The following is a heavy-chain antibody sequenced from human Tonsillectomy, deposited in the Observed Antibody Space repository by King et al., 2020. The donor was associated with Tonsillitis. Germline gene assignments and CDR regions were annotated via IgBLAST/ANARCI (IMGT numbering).Heavy chain of an antibody. CDR2: ISSSGSTI. V-gene: IGHV3-11*01. D-gene: IGHD3-22*01. CDR3: ARERITMIVVVNDAFDI. J-gene: IGHJ3*02. Sequence: QLVQSGGGLVKPGGSLRLSCAASGFTFSDYYMSWIRQAPGKGLEWGSYISSSGSTIYYADSVRGRFTISRDNAKNSLYLQMNSLRAEDTAVYYCARERITMIVVVNDAFDIWGQGTMVTVSS. CDR1: GFTFSDYY.